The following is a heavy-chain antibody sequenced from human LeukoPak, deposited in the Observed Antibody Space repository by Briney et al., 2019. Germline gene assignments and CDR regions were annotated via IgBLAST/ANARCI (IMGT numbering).Heavy chain of an antibody. V-gene: IGHV3-23*01. CDR2: LGGDGET. CDR3: AKASWVSRADAVL. CDR1: GFTFSSYA. D-gene: IGHD3-16*01. Sequence: PGGSLTLSCAASGFTFSSYAMSWVRQAPARGLEWVSSLGGDGETFYIDSVKGRFTLSRDESRNTVYLQLNNLRVEDTAVYFCAKASWVSRADAVLWGQGTLVTVSS. J-gene: IGHJ4*02.